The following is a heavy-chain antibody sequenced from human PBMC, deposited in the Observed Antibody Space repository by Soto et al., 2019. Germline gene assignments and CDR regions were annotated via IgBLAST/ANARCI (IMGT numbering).Heavy chain of an antibody. Sequence: SETLSLTCTVSGGSISSGGSCCWFSRQPPGKGLEWIGYIYYSGNPYFNPSLQSRVTISVDTSKNQFSLNLRSVTAADTAVYYCARYCSTWTCHFDSWGQGTLVTVSS. CDR1: GGSISSGGSC. CDR2: IYYSGNP. D-gene: IGHD2-2*01. CDR3: ARYCSTWTCHFDS. V-gene: IGHV4-30-4*01. J-gene: IGHJ4*02.